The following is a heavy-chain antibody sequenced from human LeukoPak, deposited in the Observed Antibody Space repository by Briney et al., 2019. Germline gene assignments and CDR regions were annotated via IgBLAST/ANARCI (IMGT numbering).Heavy chain of an antibody. Sequence: GGSLRLSCAASGFTFSSYSMNWVRQAPGKGLEWVSYINPGGSNIYYAGSVKGRFTISRDDAKKSVYLQMNSLRAEDTAVYYCASSLSSGWGPVDDYWGQGTLVTVSS. J-gene: IGHJ4*02. CDR3: ASSLSSGWGPVDDY. CDR1: GFTFSSYS. V-gene: IGHV3-48*04. D-gene: IGHD6-19*01. CDR2: INPGGSNI.